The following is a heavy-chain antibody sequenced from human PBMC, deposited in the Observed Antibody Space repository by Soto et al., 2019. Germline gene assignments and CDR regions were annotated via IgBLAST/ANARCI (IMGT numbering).Heavy chain of an antibody. D-gene: IGHD3-10*01. CDR3: ARDVCGSGSYYYGTDV. V-gene: IGHV3-11*01. CDR1: GFTFSDYY. Sequence: QVQVVESGGGLVKPGGSLRLSCAASGFTFSDYYMSWIRQAPGKGLEWVSYIRSSGITTYYADSVKGRFTISRDNAKNSLYLQMNSLRAEDTAVYYCARDVCGSGSYYYGTDVWGQGTTVTVSS. CDR2: IRSSGITT. J-gene: IGHJ6*02.